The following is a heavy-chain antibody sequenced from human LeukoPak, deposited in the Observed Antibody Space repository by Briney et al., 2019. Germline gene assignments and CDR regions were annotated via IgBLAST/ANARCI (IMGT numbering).Heavy chain of an antibody. V-gene: IGHV3-33*01. CDR2: IWYDGSNK. Sequence: GGSLRLSCAASGFTFSSYGMHWVRQAPGKGLEWVAVIWYDGSNKYYADSVKGRFTISRDNSKNTLYLQMNSLRAEGTAVYYCARSHRSNAQDYWGQGTLVTVSS. J-gene: IGHJ4*02. D-gene: IGHD1-14*01. CDR1: GFTFSSYG. CDR3: ARSHRSNAQDY.